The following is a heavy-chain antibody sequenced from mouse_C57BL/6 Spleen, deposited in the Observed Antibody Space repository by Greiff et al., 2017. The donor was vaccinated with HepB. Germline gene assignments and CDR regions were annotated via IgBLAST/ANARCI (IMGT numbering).Heavy chain of an antibody. CDR2: ISSGSSTI. V-gene: IGHV5-17*01. Sequence: EVKLVESGGGLVKPGGSLKLSCAASGFTFSDYGMHWVRQAPEKGLEWVAYISSGSSTIYYADTVKGRFTISRDNAKNTLFLQMTSLRSEDTAMYYCARHGNVYYYAMDYWGQGTSVTVSS. CDR3: ARHGNVYYYAMDY. CDR1: GFTFSDYG. J-gene: IGHJ4*01. D-gene: IGHD2-1*01.